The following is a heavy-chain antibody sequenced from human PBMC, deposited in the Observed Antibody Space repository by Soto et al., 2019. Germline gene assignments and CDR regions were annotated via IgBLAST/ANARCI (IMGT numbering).Heavy chain of an antibody. Sequence: GGSLRLSCAASGFTFDDYAMHWVRQAPGKGLEWVSGISWNSGSIGYADSVKGRFTISRDNAKNSLYLQMNSLRAEDAALYYCAKGQLELRDPFDYWGQGTLVTVSS. CDR1: GFTFDDYA. J-gene: IGHJ4*02. CDR2: ISWNSGSI. D-gene: IGHD1-7*01. CDR3: AKGQLELRDPFDY. V-gene: IGHV3-9*01.